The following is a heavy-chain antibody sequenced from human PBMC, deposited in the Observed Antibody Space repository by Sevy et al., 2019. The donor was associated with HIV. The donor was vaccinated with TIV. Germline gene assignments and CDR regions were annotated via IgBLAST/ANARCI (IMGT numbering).Heavy chain of an antibody. CDR1: GIAFSTYA. D-gene: IGHD3-22*01. V-gene: IGHV3-23*01. CDR3: AKDFSDVYYYDSSATVDY. Sequence: GGSLRLSCAASGIAFSTYAMFWVRQAPGKGLEWVSSISAGGYSTYYADSVKGRFTLSRDNSRNTLDLQMHSLRADDTAVYYCAKDFSDVYYYDSSATVDYWGQGTLVTVSS. J-gene: IGHJ4*02. CDR2: ISAGGYST.